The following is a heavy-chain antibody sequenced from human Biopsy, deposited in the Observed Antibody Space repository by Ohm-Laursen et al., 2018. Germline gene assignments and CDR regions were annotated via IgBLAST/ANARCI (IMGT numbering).Heavy chain of an antibody. D-gene: IGHD3-3*01. V-gene: IGHV4-61*05. CDR1: GGSISSSTTYY. J-gene: IGHJ5*01. Sequence: TLSLTCSVSGGSISSSTTYYWAWLRQPPGKGLEWIASIYYSGTTNKNPSLKSRVTISVDTSKRQFYLELSSVTAADTAIYYCARVRGGFLEWFDYWGQGTLITVSS. CDR3: ARVRGGFLEWFDY. CDR2: IYYSGTT.